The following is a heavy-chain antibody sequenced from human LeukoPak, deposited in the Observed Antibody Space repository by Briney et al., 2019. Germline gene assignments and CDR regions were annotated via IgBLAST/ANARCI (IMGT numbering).Heavy chain of an antibody. CDR2: ISGSGGST. J-gene: IGHJ4*02. CDR1: GFTFSSYA. D-gene: IGHD4-23*01. Sequence: PGGSLRLSCAASGFTFSSYAMSWVRQAPGKGLEWGSAISGSGGSTDYTDSVKGRFTISRDNSKNTLTLYLQMNSLRAEDTAVYYCARDEPVGGPGPFHYWGLGTLVTVSS. V-gene: IGHV3-23*01. CDR3: ARDEPVGGPGPFHY.